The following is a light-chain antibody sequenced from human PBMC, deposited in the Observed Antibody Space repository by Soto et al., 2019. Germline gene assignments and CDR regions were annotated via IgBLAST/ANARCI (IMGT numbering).Light chain of an antibody. V-gene: IGLV2-14*01. CDR2: EVS. J-gene: IGLJ2*01. CDR1: SSDVGGYNY. CDR3: SSYTSSSTLVV. Sequence: QSVLTQPASVSGSPGQSITISCTGTSSDVGGYNYVSWYQQHPGKAPKLMIYEVSNRTSGVSNRFSVSKSGNTASLTISGLQAEDEADYYCSSYTSSSTLVVFGGGTKLTVL.